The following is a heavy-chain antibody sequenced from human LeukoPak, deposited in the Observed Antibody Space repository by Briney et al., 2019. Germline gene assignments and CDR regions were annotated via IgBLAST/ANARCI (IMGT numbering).Heavy chain of an antibody. Sequence: ASVKVSCKASGYTFTSYDINWVRQAPGQGLEWMGWMNPNSGNTGYAQKFLGRVTMIRNTSISTAYMELSSLRSEDTAVYYCARFNPDEWLLDYWGQGTLVTVSS. J-gene: IGHJ4*02. CDR2: MNPNSGNT. CDR3: ARFNPDEWLLDY. CDR1: GYTFTSYD. V-gene: IGHV1-8*01. D-gene: IGHD3-3*01.